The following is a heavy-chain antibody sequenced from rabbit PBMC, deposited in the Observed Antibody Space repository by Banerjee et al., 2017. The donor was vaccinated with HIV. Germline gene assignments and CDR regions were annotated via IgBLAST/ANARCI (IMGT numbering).Heavy chain of an antibody. CDR3: ARVGYTYGDGGDGYSK. D-gene: IGHD6-1*01. CDR2: IDAGSTGNT. CDR1: GLTLTSCW. V-gene: IGHV1S40*01. J-gene: IGHJ3*01. Sequence: QSLEESGGDLVKPGASLTLTCTASGLTLTSCWMCWVRQAPGKGLDWIACIDAGSTGNTYYVSWAKGRFTISRTSSTTVTLQMTSLTAADTATYFCARVGYTYGDGGDGYSKWGQGTLVTVS.